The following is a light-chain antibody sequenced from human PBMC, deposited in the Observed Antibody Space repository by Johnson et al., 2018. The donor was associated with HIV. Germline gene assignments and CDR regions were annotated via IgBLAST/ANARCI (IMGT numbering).Light chain of an antibody. J-gene: IGLJ1*01. V-gene: IGLV1-51*01. CDR2: DNN. CDR3: GTWDSSLSAYV. CDR1: SSNFGNNY. Sequence: HSVLTQPPSVSAAPGQKVTISCSTNSSNFGNNYVSWYQQLPGTAPKLLIYDNNKRPSGIPDRFSGSKSGTSATLGITGLQTGDEADYYCGTWDSSLSAYVFGTGTKVTVL.